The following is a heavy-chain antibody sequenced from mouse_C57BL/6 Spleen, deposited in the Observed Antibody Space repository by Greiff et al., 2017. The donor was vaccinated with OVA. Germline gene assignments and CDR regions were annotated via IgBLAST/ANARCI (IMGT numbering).Heavy chain of an antibody. CDR1: GYAFSSYW. Sequence: VKLQESGAELVKPGASVKISCKASGYAFSSYWMNWVKQRPGKGLEWIGQIYPGDGDTTYNGKFKGKATLTADKSSSTAYMKLSSLTSEDSAVYFCARGADSSGYGYYAMDYWGQGTSVTVAS. CDR3: ARGADSSGYGYYAMDY. V-gene: IGHV1-80*01. CDR2: IYPGDGDT. D-gene: IGHD3-2*02. J-gene: IGHJ4*01.